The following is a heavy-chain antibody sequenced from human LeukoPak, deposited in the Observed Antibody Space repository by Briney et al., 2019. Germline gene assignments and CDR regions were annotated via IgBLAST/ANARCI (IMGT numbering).Heavy chain of an antibody. CDR3: VTSGIAAAGPHFDAFDF. CDR2: ISSSGTSM. D-gene: IGHD6-13*01. J-gene: IGHJ3*01. Sequence: GGSLRLSCATSGFTSGFTFSDYYMSWIRQAPGKGLEWVSYISSSGTSMYYAHSVKGRFTISRDNANSPLSLQMNSLRADDTAVYYCVTSGIAAAGPHFDAFDFWGQGTMVTVSS. V-gene: IGHV3-11*01. CDR1: GFTFSDYY.